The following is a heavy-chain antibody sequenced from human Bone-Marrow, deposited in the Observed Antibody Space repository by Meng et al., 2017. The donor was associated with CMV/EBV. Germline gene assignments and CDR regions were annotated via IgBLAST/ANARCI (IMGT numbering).Heavy chain of an antibody. CDR2: INPNSGGT. CDR1: GYTFTDYY. CDR3: ARVALDYDFWSGYYPYYYYGMDV. Sequence: ASVKVSCKASGYTFTDYYLHWVRQAPGQGLERMGWINPNSGGTNYAQKFQGRVTMTRDTSISTAYMELSRLRSDDTAVYYCARVALDYDFWSGYYPYYYYGMDVWGQGTTVTVSS. D-gene: IGHD3-3*01. J-gene: IGHJ6*02. V-gene: IGHV1-2*02.